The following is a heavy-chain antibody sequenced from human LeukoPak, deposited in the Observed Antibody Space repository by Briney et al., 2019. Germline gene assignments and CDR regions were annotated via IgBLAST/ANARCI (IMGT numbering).Heavy chain of an antibody. Sequence: GGSLRLSCAASGFTFSIYGMHWVRQAPGKGLEWVALMSADDINIYYADSVKGRFTISRDNSKNTLYLQMNSLRAEDTAVYCCAKAAVYSSSWTPFDDWGQGTLVTVSS. CDR3: AKAAVYSSSWTPFDD. J-gene: IGHJ4*02. CDR2: MSADDINI. CDR1: GFTFSIYG. D-gene: IGHD6-13*01. V-gene: IGHV3-30*18.